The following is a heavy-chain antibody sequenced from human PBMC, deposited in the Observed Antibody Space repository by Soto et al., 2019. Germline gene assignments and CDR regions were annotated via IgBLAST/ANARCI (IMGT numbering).Heavy chain of an antibody. CDR2: VDHSGRT. V-gene: IGHV4-38-2*01. D-gene: IGHD3-10*01. Sequence: SETLSLTCAVSGYSINSDYYWGWIRQPPGKGLEWIGSVDHSGRTYYSPSLRGRLTIFIDTSKNQFSLRLTSVTAADTAMYFCAKKGYYPSGKINLFDSWGPGTLVTVSS. CDR1: GYSINSDYY. CDR3: AKKGYYPSGKINLFDS. J-gene: IGHJ4*02.